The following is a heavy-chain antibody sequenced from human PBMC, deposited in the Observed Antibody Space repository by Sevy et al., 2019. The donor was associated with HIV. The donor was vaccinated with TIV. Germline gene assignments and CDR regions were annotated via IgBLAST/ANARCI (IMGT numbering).Heavy chain of an antibody. D-gene: IGHD6-19*01. V-gene: IGHV3-23*01. J-gene: IGHJ4*02. CDR1: GFTFSTYA. Sequence: GGSLRLSRAASGFTFSTYAMRWVRQAPGKGLEWVSGISHSGGSTYYAASVKGRFTISRDNSKNTLYLQMNILRVEDTAVYYCAKDTHIPVAGDFDCWGQGTLVTVSS. CDR2: ISHSGGST. CDR3: AKDTHIPVAGDFDC.